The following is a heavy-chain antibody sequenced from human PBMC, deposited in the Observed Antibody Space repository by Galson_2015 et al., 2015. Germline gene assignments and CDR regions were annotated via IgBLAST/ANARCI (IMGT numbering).Heavy chain of an antibody. CDR2: ISSSGSTI. Sequence: SLRLSCAASGFTFSSYEMSWVRQAPGKGLEWLSYISSSGSTIYYAESVKGRFTISRENSKNSLYLQMNSLRAEDSAVYYCASEDWHDAFDIWGQGTMVTVSS. CDR3: ASEDWHDAFDI. V-gene: IGHV3-48*03. J-gene: IGHJ3*02. D-gene: IGHD3-9*01. CDR1: GFTFSSYE.